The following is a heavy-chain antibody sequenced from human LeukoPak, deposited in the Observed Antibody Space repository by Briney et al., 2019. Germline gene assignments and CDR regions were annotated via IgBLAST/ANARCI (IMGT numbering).Heavy chain of an antibody. V-gene: IGHV3-9*01. CDR1: GFTFDDYA. CDR2: ISWNSGSI. CDR3: AKDSRYSSSSRFDP. J-gene: IGHJ5*02. Sequence: GGSLRLSCAASGFTFDDYAMHWVRQAPGKGLEWVSGISWNSGSIGYADSVKGRFTISRDNAKNSLYLQMNSLRAEDTALYYCAKDSRYSSSSRFDPWGQGTLVTDSS. D-gene: IGHD6-13*01.